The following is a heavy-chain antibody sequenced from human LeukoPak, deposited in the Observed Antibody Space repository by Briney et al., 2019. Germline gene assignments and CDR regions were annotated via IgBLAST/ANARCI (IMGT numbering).Heavy chain of an antibody. CDR3: ACGVAAAGWLYFDY. D-gene: IGHD6-13*01. J-gene: IGHJ4*02. CDR2: IYSSGTT. V-gene: IGHV4-4*07. Sequence: SETLSLTCTVSGGSITSYYWSWLRQPAGKGLEWVGRIYSSGTTNYNPSLKSRVTMSIDTTQFSLKLSSVTAADTAVYFCACGVAAAGWLYFDYWGQGSLVTVSS. CDR1: GGSITSYY.